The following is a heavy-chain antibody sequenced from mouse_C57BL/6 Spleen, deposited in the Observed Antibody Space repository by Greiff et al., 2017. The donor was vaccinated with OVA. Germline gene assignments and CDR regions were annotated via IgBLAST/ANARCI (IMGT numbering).Heavy chain of an antibody. CDR2: FYPGSGSI. CDR1: GYTFTEYT. V-gene: IGHV1-62-2*01. CDR3: ARHEEPLGYFDY. Sequence: VKLMESGAELVKPGASVKLSCKASGYTFTEYTIHWVKQRSGQGLEWIGWFYPGSGSIKYNEKFKDKATLTADKSSSTVYMELSRLTSEDSAVYFCARHEEPLGYFDYWGQGTTLTVSS. J-gene: IGHJ2*01.